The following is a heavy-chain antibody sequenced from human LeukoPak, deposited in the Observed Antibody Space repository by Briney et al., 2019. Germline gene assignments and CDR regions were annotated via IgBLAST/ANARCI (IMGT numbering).Heavy chain of an antibody. V-gene: IGHV3-30*02. CDR3: ARYSVHGYYDSSGYSTLFDY. J-gene: IGHJ4*02. CDR2: IRYDGSNK. Sequence: PGGSLRLSCAASGFTFSSYGMHWVRQAPGKGLEWVAFIRYDGSNKYYADSVKGRFTISRDNSKNTLYLQMNSLRAEDTAVYYCARYSVHGYYDSSGYSTLFDYWGQGTLVTVSS. D-gene: IGHD3-22*01. CDR1: GFTFSSYG.